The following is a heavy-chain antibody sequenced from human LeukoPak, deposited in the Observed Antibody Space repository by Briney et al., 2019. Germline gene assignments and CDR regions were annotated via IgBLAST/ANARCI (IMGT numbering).Heavy chain of an antibody. J-gene: IGHJ4*02. Sequence: GGSLRLSCEASGFXVSSNYISWVRQAPGKGLEWVSVIYSGGSTYYADSVKGRFTISRDNSKNTLYLQMNSLRAEDTAVYYCADLVGATSYWGQGTLVTVSS. V-gene: IGHV3-53*01. CDR1: GFXVSSNY. CDR3: ADLVGATSY. D-gene: IGHD1-26*01. CDR2: IYSGGST.